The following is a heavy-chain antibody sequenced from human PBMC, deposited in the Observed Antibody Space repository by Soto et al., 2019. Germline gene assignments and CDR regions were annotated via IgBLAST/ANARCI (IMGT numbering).Heavy chain of an antibody. J-gene: IGHJ4*02. Sequence: GXSAKVSHKVSPYCLSQQCECRVRQDPAKGSECTGGIGRQHGELVYAKGLQGRLTMTEDTPTDTVYMELSSLRSEDTDVYFCAAVHLPPYEFAFAGVVAGAFDYWGQGTLVTVYS. V-gene: IGHV1-24*01. D-gene: IGHD3-16*02. CDR1: PYCLSQQC. CDR2: IGRQHGEL. CDR3: AAVHLPPYEFAFAGVVAGAFDY.